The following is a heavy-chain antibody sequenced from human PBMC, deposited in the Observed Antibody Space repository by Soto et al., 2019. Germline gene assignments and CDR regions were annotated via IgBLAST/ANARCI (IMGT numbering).Heavy chain of an antibody. J-gene: IGHJ4*02. CDR2: INAGNGNT. Sequence: ASVKVSCKASGYTFSNYAVHWVRQAPGQRLEWMGWINAGNGNTKYSQKFQGRVTITRDTSASTAYMELSSPRSEDTAVYYCALDPGGLADFDYWGQGTLVTVSS. D-gene: IGHD3-16*01. CDR3: ALDPGGLADFDY. CDR1: GYTFSNYA. V-gene: IGHV1-3*01.